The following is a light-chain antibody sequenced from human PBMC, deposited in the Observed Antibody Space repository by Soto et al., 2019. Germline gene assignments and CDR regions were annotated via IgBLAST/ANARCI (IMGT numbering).Light chain of an antibody. CDR3: GSWDSSLSAYV. CDR2: DDD. Sequence: QSVLTQPPSVSAAPGQRVTISCSGSSSNIGGNSVSWYQQLPGTAPKLLIYDDDKRPSGIPDRFSGSKSGTSATLGITGFQSGDEADYYCGSWDSSLSAYVFGTGTKV. CDR1: SSNIGGNS. V-gene: IGLV1-51*01. J-gene: IGLJ1*01.